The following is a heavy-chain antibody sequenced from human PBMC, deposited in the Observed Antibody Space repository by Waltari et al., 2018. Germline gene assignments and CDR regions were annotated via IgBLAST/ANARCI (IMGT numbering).Heavy chain of an antibody. Sequence: VQLVESGGGLVQPGGSLRLSCAASGFTVRDHWMTWVRQAPGRGLEGVANRKEDESETWYQTSGNGRFTISRDNAKNSLYLQMNNLRGDDTGVYYCARGNNPEYWGQGVLVTVSS. CDR2: RKEDESET. CDR1: GFTVRDHW. J-gene: IGHJ4*02. V-gene: IGHV3-7*01. CDR3: ARGNNPEY.